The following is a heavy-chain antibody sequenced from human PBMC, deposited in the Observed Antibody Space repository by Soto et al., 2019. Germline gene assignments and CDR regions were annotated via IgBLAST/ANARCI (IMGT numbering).Heavy chain of an antibody. CDR3: AKEEYSSSLFDY. J-gene: IGHJ4*02. CDR2: ISPSGDVT. CDR1: GFFFTDYF. D-gene: IGHD6-6*01. V-gene: IGHV3-11*01. Sequence: QVQLAESGGGLVKSGGSLTLSCSTSGFFFTDYFMSWIRQAPGKGLEWVSYISPSGDVTHYADSVKGRFTISRDNTKNSLYLQMNSLRAEDTALYYCAKEEYSSSLFDYWGQGTLVTVSS.